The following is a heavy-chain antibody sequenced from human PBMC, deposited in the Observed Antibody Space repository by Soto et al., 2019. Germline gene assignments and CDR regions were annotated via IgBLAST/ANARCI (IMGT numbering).Heavy chain of an antibody. CDR1: GYTFTSYA. V-gene: IGHV1-3*01. J-gene: IGHJ4*02. CDR3: ASTRKANYDSSGYYSGY. Sequence: ASVKVSCKASGYTFTSYAMHWVRQAPGQRLEWMGWINAGNGNTKYSQKFQGRVTITRDTSASTVYMELSSLRSEDTAVYYCASTRKANYDSSGYYSGYWGQGTLVTVSS. D-gene: IGHD3-22*01. CDR2: INAGNGNT.